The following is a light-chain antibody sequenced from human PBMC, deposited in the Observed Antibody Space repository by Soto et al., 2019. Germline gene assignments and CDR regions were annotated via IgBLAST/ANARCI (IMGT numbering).Light chain of an antibody. J-gene: IGKJ5*01. V-gene: IGKV1-8*01. Sequence: AIRMTQSPSSLSAATVDRVTITCRASQSISTYLAWYQQKPGKAPKLLIYGASTLQSGVPSRFSGSGSGTDFTPTISCLQSEDFATYYCQQYYSNVPITFGQGTRLEI. CDR3: QQYYSNVPIT. CDR2: GAS. CDR1: QSISTY.